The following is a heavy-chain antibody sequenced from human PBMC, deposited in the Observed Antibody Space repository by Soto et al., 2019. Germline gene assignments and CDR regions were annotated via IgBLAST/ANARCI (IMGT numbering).Heavy chain of an antibody. V-gene: IGHV4-34*01. CDR3: ARYGPDYDSSGYPLDY. J-gene: IGHJ4*02. CDR1: GGSFSGYY. CDR2: INHSGST. D-gene: IGHD3-22*01. Sequence: QVQLQQWGAGLLKPSETLSLTCAVYGGSFSGYYWSWIRQPPGKGLEWIGEINHSGSTNYNPSLKSRVTISVDTSKNQFSLKLSSVTAADTAVYYCARYGPDYDSSGYPLDYWGQGTLVTVSS.